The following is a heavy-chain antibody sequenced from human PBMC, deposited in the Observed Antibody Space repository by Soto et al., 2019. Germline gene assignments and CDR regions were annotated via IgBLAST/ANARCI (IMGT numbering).Heavy chain of an antibody. CDR1: GFTFSSYA. V-gene: IGHV3-23*01. J-gene: IGHJ4*02. D-gene: IGHD2-15*01. CDR2: VSIGGST. CDR3: AKRRGAGGHFDY. Sequence: DVQLLESGGGLVQPEGSLRLSCAASGFTFSSYAMGWVRQGPGKGLEWVAVVSIGGSTHYADSVRGRVTISRDNSKNTLSPPMNSLTAEDTSVYFCAKRRGAGGHFDYWGQGALVTVSS.